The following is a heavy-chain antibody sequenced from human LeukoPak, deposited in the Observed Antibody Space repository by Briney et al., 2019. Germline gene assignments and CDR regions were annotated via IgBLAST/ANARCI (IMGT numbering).Heavy chain of an antibody. CDR1: GGSISSYY. D-gene: IGHD5-12*01. J-gene: IGHJ4*02. Sequence: SETLSLTCTGSGGSISSYYWSWIRQPPGKGLEWIGYIYYSGSTNYNPSLNSRVTISVDTSKKQFSLKLSSVTAADTAVYYCARIPRGYSGYATPYYFDYWGQGTLVTVSS. CDR2: IYYSGST. V-gene: IGHV4-59*01. CDR3: ARIPRGYSGYATPYYFDY.